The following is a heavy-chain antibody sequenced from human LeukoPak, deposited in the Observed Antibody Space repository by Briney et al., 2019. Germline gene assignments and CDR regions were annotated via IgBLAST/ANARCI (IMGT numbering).Heavy chain of an antibody. V-gene: IGHV3-23*01. D-gene: IGHD6-19*01. Sequence: GGSLRLSCAASGFTFSSYAMSWVRQAPGKGLEWVSAISGSGGSTYYADSVKGRFTISRDNSKNTLYLQMNSLRAEDTALYYCARSTYSSGSYYYYMDVWGKGTTVTVSS. CDR1: GFTFSSYA. CDR3: ARSTYSSGSYYYYMDV. CDR2: ISGSGGST. J-gene: IGHJ6*03.